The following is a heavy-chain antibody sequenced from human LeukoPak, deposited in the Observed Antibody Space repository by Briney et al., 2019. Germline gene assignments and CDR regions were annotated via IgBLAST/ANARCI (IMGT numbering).Heavy chain of an antibody. CDR3: TKADEMNMDY. Sequence: GRSLRLSCAASGFTFSRYGMHWVRQAPGKGLEWVAVIWYDGSIAYYADSVKGRFTISKDNSKNTLYLQMNSLRVEDTAVYYCTKADEMNMDYWGQGTLVTVSS. D-gene: IGHD2/OR15-2a*01. J-gene: IGHJ4*02. CDR2: IWYDGSIA. CDR1: GFTFSRYG. V-gene: IGHV3-33*03.